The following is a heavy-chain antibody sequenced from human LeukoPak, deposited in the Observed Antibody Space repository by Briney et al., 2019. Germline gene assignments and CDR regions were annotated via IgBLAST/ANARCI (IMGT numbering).Heavy chain of an antibody. J-gene: IGHJ6*02. CDR1: GFSFSTYA. D-gene: IGHD2-2*01. CDR3: ARYCSSSTCQGSSYYFGMDV. CDR2: ISGSGYTT. V-gene: IGHV3-23*01. Sequence: PGGSLRLTCAASGFSFSTYAMNWVRQGPGKGLEWVATISGSGYTTYYADPVKGRFTISRDNSKNTLFLQMDSLRAEDTAVFFCARYCSSSTCQGSSYYFGMDVWGQGTTVTVSS.